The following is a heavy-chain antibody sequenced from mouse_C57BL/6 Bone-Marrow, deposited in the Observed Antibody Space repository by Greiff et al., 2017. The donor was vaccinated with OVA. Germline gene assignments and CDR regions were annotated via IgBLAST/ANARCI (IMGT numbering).Heavy chain of an antibody. CDR1: GYAFSSSW. Sequence: QVQLKQSGPELVKPGASVKISCKASGYAFSSSWMNWVKQRPGKGLEWIGRIYPGDGDTNYNGKFKGKATLTADKSSSTAYMQLSSLTSEDSAVYFCALYYYGSLDYWGQGTTLTVSS. D-gene: IGHD1-1*01. V-gene: IGHV1-82*01. J-gene: IGHJ2*01. CDR2: IYPGDGDT. CDR3: ALYYYGSLDY.